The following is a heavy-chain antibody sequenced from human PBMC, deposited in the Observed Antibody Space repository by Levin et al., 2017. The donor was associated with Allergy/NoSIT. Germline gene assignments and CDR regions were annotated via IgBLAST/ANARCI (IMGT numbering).Heavy chain of an antibody. Sequence: GESLKISCKASGYTFTSYGISWVRQAPGQGLEWIGWISAYNGNTNYAQKLQGRVTMTTDTSTSTAYMELRSLRSDDTAVYYCARGGSIERKNCSSTSCPSRNYYYYYGMDVWGQGTTVTVSS. CDR2: ISAYNGNT. V-gene: IGHV1-18*01. CDR3: ARGGSIERKNCSSTSCPSRNYYYYYGMDV. D-gene: IGHD2-2*01. J-gene: IGHJ6*02. CDR1: GYTFTSYG.